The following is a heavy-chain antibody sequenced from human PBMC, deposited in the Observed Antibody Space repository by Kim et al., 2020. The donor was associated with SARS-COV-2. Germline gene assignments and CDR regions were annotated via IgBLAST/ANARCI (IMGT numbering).Heavy chain of an antibody. CDR3: ARIDGDYYDSSIPYWYFDL. J-gene: IGHJ2*01. Sequence: GRFTISRDNAKNSLYLQMNSLRAEDTAVYYCARIDGDYYDSSIPYWYFDLWGRGTLVTVSS. D-gene: IGHD3-22*01. V-gene: IGHV3-11*06.